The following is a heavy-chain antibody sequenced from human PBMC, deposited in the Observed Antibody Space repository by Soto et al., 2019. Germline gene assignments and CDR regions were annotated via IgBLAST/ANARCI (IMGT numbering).Heavy chain of an antibody. J-gene: IGHJ1*01. CDR3: VSIKYGDYHFQH. CDR1: GGSISSSSYY. V-gene: IGHV4-39*01. D-gene: IGHD4-17*01. Sequence: QLQESGPGLVKPSETLSLTCTVSGGSISSSSYYWGWIRQPPGKGLEWIGSIYYSGSTYYNPSLKSRVTISVDTSKNQFSLKLSSVTAADTAVYYCVSIKYGDYHFQHWGQGTLVTVSS. CDR2: IYYSGST.